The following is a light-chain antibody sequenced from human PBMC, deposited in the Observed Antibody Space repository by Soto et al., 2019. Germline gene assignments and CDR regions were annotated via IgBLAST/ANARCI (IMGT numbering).Light chain of an antibody. CDR2: AAS. CDR1: QVINNY. Sequence: DIQMTQSPSSLSASVGDRVTISCRASQVINNYLAWYQQKPGKSPKLLIYAASTLQSGVPSRFSGSGSGTDFTLTIRSLQPEDVATYYCQKFNSAPPVTFGPVTKVDV. J-gene: IGKJ3*01. V-gene: IGKV1-27*01. CDR3: QKFNSAPPVT.